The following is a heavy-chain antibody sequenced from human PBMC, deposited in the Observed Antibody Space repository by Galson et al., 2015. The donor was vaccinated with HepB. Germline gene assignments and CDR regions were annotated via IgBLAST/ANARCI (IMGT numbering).Heavy chain of an antibody. CDR2: IAPTDSYT. CDR3: ARHREQWLIQDWYFDL. CDR1: GYSFTSYW. V-gene: IGHV5-10-1*01. D-gene: IGHD6-19*01. Sequence: QSGAEVKKPGESLRISCKGSGYSFTSYWINWVRQMPGKGLEWMGTIAPTDSYTKYSPSFQGHVTISVDKSISTAYLQWSSLKASDTAMYYCARHREQWLIQDWYFDLWGRGTLDTVSS. J-gene: IGHJ2*01.